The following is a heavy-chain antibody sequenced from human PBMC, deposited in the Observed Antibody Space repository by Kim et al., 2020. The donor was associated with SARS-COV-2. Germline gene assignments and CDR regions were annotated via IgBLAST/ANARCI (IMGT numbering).Heavy chain of an antibody. J-gene: IGHJ6*02. CDR3: ARGREGITMIVVVTPYYYYGMDV. CDR2: INHSGST. CDR1: GGSFSGYY. D-gene: IGHD3-22*01. Sequence: SETLSLTCTGYGGSFSGYYWSWIRQPPGKGLEWIGEINHSGSTNYNPSLKSRVTISVDTSKNQFSLKLSSVTAADTAVYYCARGREGITMIVVVTPYYYYGMDVWGQGTTVPVSS. V-gene: IGHV4-34*01.